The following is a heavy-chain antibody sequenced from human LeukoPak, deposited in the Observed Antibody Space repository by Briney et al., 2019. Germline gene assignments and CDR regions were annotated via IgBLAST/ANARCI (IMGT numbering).Heavy chain of an antibody. Sequence: GASVKVSCKASGYTFTSYDINWVRQATGQGLEWMGWLNPNNGNTGYAQKFQGRVTITRNTSISTDYMELSSLRSEDTAVYYCARGSCGGDCYPGGEYFQHWGQGTLVTVSS. D-gene: IGHD2-21*02. CDR3: ARGSCGGDCYPGGEYFQH. J-gene: IGHJ1*01. CDR2: LNPNNGNT. V-gene: IGHV1-8*01. CDR1: GYTFTSYD.